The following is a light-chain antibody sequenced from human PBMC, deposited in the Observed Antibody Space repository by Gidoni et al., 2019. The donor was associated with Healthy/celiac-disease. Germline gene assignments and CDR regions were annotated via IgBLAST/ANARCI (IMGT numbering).Light chain of an antibody. V-gene: IGKV3D-20*01. CDR2: DAS. J-gene: IGKJ2*01. CDR1: QSVSRSY. Sequence: IVLTQSPATLSLSPGERATLSCGASQSVSRSYLAWYQQKPGLAPRLLIYDASSRATGIPDRFSGSGSGTDFTLTISRLEPEDFAVYYCQQYGSSPYIFGQGTKLEIK. CDR3: QQYGSSPYI.